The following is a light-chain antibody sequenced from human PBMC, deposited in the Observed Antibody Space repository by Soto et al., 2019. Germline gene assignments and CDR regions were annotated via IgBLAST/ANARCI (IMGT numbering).Light chain of an antibody. J-gene: IGKJ2*01. V-gene: IGKV3-11*01. CDR2: DAS. Sequence: EIALTQSPATLSLSPGERATLSCRANRTVFNFLIWYQQKPGQAPRLLIYDASNRATAIPARFTGTGSGTDFRLTISSLEAEDFALYFCQQRAIWPYTFGPGTKLEIK. CDR1: RTVFNF. CDR3: QQRAIWPYT.